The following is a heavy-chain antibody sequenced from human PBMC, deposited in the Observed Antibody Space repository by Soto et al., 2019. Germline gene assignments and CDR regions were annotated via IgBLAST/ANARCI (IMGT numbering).Heavy chain of an antibody. CDR3: ARAAEGNWFDP. D-gene: IGHD6-13*01. CDR1: GYSISSGYY. J-gene: IGHJ5*02. V-gene: IGHV4-38-2*01. Sequence: TSETLSLTCAVSGYSISSGYYWGWIRQPPGKGLEWIGSIYHSGSTYYNPSLKSRVTISVDTSKNQFSLKLSSVTAADTAVYYCARAAEGNWFDPWGQGTLVTVSS. CDR2: IYHSGST.